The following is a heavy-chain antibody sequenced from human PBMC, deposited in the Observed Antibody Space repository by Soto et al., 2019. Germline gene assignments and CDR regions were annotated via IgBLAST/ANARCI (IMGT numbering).Heavy chain of an antibody. D-gene: IGHD5-12*01. CDR1: GYTFSSYG. Sequence: QVQLVQSGAEVKKPGASVKVSCKASGYTFSSYGVSWVRQAPGQGLEWMGWISGYNGNTNYAQKFQGRVTMTTDTSTTIAYMEVRNLRTDDTAVYYCARDARDGYNGSDSWGQGSLVTVSA. V-gene: IGHV1-18*01. J-gene: IGHJ4*02. CDR2: ISGYNGNT. CDR3: ARDARDGYNGSDS.